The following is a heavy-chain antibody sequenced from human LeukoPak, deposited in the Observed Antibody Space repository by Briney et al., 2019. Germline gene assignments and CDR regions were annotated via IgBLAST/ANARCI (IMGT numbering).Heavy chain of an antibody. J-gene: IGHJ6*03. CDR3: AREGEGAYGDYDYYYYMDV. CDR2: ISGSGGST. Sequence: GGSLRLSCAASGSTFSSYAMSWVRQAPGKGLEWVSGISGSGGSTYYADSLKGRFIISRDNAKNSLYLQMNSLRAEDTAVYYCAREGEGAYGDYDYYYYMDVWGKGTTVTVSS. CDR1: GSTFSSYA. V-gene: IGHV3-23*01. D-gene: IGHD4-17*01.